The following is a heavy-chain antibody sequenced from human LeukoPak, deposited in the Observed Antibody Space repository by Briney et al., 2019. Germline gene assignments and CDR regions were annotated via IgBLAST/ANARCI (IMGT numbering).Heavy chain of an antibody. CDR3: ARDLPNWNYVLFDY. CDR2: IIPIFGTA. V-gene: IGHV1-69*05. J-gene: IGHJ4*02. Sequence: SVKVSCKASGGTFSSYAISWVRQAPGQGLEWMGRIIPIFGTANYAQKFQGRVTITTDESTSTAYMELSSLRSEDTAVYYCARDLPNWNYVLFDYWGQGTLVTLSS. CDR1: GGTFSSYA. D-gene: IGHD1-7*01.